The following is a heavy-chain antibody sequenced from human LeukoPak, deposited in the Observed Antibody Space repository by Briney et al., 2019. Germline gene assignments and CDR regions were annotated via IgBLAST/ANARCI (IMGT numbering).Heavy chain of an antibody. D-gene: IGHD3-3*01. CDR2: INAGNGNT. V-gene: IGHV1-3*01. CDR3: ARDRRPTYYDFWSGQDAFDI. CDR1: GYSFSTYA. Sequence: GASVKVSCKASGYSFSTYAIQWVRQAPGQGLEWMGWINAGNGNTKYSQKFQGRVTISRDTSASTVYMELSSLRSEDTAVYYCARDRRPTYYDFWSGQDAFDIWGQGTMVTVSS. J-gene: IGHJ3*02.